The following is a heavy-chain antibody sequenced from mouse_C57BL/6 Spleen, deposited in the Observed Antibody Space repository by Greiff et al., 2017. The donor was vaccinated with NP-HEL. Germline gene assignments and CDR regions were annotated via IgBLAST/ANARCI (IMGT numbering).Heavy chain of an antibody. CDR2: VDPSDSYT. D-gene: IGHD2-5*01. CDR1: GYTFTSYW. J-gene: IGHJ2*01. Sequence: QVQLQQPGAELVMPGASVKLSCKASGYTFTSYWMHWVKQRPGQGLEWIGEVDPSDSYTDYNQKFKGKSTLTVDKSSSTAYMQLSSLTSEDSAVYYCARKVYYSKPYFDYWGQGTTLTVSS. CDR3: ARKVYYSKPYFDY. V-gene: IGHV1-69*01.